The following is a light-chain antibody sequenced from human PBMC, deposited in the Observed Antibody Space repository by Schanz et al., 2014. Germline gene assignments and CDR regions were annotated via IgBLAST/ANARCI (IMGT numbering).Light chain of an antibody. V-gene: IGLV2-11*01. J-gene: IGLJ2*01. CDR3: SSYTRSGESVV. Sequence: QSALTQPRSVSGSPGQSVTISCTGTSSDVGGYRYVSWYQQHPGTVPKPMIYNVNTQPSGVPDRFSGSKSGNTASLTVSGLQAEDEAIYHCSSYTRSGESVVFGGGTKLTVL. CDR1: SSDVGGYRY. CDR2: NVN.